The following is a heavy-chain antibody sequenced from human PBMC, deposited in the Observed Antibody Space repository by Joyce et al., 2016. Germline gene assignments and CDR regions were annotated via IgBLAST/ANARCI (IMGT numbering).Heavy chain of an antibody. V-gene: IGHV3-30*18. D-gene: IGHD4-17*01. CDR3: VKDNGDAGYYFHGLDV. J-gene: IGHJ6*02. CDR2: IAYDGDNK. Sequence: QVHLVESGGGVVQPGRSLRLSCVASGFTFRKYGMHWVRQAPGKGLEWVAVIAYDGDNKYYLASVKGRFTISRDNSKSTLYLQLNSLTTEDTGVYFCVKDNGDAGYYFHGLDVWGRGTTVAVPS. CDR1: GFTFRKYG.